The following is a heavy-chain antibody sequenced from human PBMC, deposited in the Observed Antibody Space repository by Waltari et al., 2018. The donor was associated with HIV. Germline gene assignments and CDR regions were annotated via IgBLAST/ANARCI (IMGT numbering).Heavy chain of an antibody. D-gene: IGHD3-10*01. V-gene: IGHV3-21*04. Sequence: DVYLVESVGGVVKIGGSIRLTCEASGFDLRHYSMNWVRQSTVRGLEWFASIRRGNNEKHYLDSVRGRFVISRDNAESSVYLQMESLREEDTATYFCVRDDPGYGPIDYWGQGTRVTV. J-gene: IGHJ4*02. CDR1: GFDLRHYS. CDR3: VRDDPGYGPIDY. CDR2: IRRGNNEK.